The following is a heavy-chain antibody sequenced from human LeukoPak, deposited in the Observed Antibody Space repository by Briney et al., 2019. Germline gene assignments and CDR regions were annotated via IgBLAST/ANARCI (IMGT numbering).Heavy chain of an antibody. CDR3: AKQAGCSSTSCYWRYHMDV. J-gene: IGHJ6*03. Sequence: GGSLRLSCAASGFTFSSYGMHWVRQAPGKGLEWVAFIRYDGSNKYYADSVKGRFTISRDNSKNALYLQMNSLRAKDTAVYYCAKQAGCSSTSCYWRYHMDVWGKGTTVTVSS. CDR2: IRYDGSNK. V-gene: IGHV3-30*02. D-gene: IGHD2-2*01. CDR1: GFTFSSYG.